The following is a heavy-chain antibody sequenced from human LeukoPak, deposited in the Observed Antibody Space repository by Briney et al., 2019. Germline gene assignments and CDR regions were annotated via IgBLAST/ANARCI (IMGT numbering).Heavy chain of an antibody. V-gene: IGHV4-59*01. Sequence: SETLSLTCTASGGSIISYYWSWIRQPPGKGLEWIGYIYHSGSTSYNPSLKSRVTISVDTSKNQFSLKLSTVTAADTAVYYCARGGFMKYNWFDPWGQGTLVTVTS. J-gene: IGHJ5*02. CDR3: ARGGFMKYNWFDP. CDR1: GGSIISYY. CDR2: IYHSGST. D-gene: IGHD2-15*01.